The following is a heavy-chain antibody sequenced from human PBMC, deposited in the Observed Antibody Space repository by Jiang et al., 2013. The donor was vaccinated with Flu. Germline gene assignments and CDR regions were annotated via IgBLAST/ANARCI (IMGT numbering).Heavy chain of an antibody. V-gene: IGHV4-31*03. CDR2: IHHTGGT. D-gene: IGHD2/OR15-2a*01. CDR3: ARAELSASFTPNFDD. J-gene: IGHJ4*02. Sequence: PGLVKPSQTLSLTCTVSGGSIDSGGYYWTWIRHHPGKGLEWIGYIHHTGGTFYNPSLQSRISMSVDTSKNQFSLRLASVTAADTAVYYCARAELSASFTPNFDDWGQGTQVTVSS. CDR1: GGSIDSGGYY.